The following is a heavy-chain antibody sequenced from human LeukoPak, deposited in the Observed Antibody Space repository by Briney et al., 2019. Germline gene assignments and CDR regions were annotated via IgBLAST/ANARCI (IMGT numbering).Heavy chain of an antibody. V-gene: IGHV4-38-2*02. CDR1: GYSISSGYY. D-gene: IGHD1-26*01. CDR3: ARDRELGGPYNWFDP. Sequence: SETLSLTCTVSGYSISSGYYWGWIRQPPGKGLEWIGSIYHSGSTYYNPSLKSRVTISVDTSKNQFSLKLSSVTAADTAVYYCARDRELGGPYNWFDPWGQGTLVTASS. CDR2: IYHSGST. J-gene: IGHJ5*02.